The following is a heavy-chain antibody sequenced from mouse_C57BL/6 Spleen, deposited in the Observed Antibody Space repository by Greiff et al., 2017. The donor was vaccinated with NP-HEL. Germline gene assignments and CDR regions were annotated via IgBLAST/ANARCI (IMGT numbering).Heavy chain of an antibody. CDR3: ARAYYSNYADY. V-gene: IGHV5-4*03. J-gene: IGHJ2*01. D-gene: IGHD2-5*01. CDR1: GFTFSSYA. Sequence: EVMLVESGGGLVKPGGSLKLSCAASGFTFSSYAMSWVRQTPEKRLEWVATISDGGSYTYYPDNVKGRFTISRDNAKNNLYLQMSHLKSEDTAMYYCARAYYSNYADYWGQGTTLTVSS. CDR2: ISDGGSYT.